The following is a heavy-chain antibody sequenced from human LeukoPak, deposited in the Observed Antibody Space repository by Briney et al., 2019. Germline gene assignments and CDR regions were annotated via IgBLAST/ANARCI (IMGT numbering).Heavy chain of an antibody. D-gene: IGHD6-6*01. CDR3: ARGRGSSSKGLGGY. V-gene: IGHV4-34*01. CDR1: GGSFSGYY. Sequence: SETLSLTCAVYGGSFSGYYWIWIRQPPGKGLEWIGEINHSGSTNYNPSLKSRVTISVDTSKNQFSLKLSPVTAADTAVYYCARGRGSSSKGLGGYWGQGTLVTVSS. CDR2: INHSGST. J-gene: IGHJ4*02.